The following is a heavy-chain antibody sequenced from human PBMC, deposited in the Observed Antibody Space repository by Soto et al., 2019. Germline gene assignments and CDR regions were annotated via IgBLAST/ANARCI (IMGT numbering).Heavy chain of an antibody. CDR2: IHHSGST. Sequence: QVQLQESGPGLVRPSGTVSLTCAVSGLSISSDNWWSWVRQPPGKGLEWNAEIHHSGSTNSNPSLKSRATMSVVPSKDLFSLTLNSVTAADTALYYCAIDQGSNPGDWGQGTLVSVSS. V-gene: IGHV4-4*02. J-gene: IGHJ4*02. CDR3: AIDQGSNPGD. D-gene: IGHD6-13*01. CDR1: GLSISSDNW.